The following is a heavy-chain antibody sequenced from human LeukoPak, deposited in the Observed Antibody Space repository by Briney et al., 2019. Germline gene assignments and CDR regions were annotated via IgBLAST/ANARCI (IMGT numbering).Heavy chain of an antibody. D-gene: IGHD5-24*01. V-gene: IGHV3-7*01. CDR1: GFTFETYW. CDR2: IDEDGNEE. J-gene: IGHJ6*03. Sequence: GGSMRLSCEVSGFTFETYWMRWVRQAPGKGLERVANIDEDGNEEHYVRSVKGRFTISRDNAKNLVYLQMNSLRVDDTAVYYCTRGETMDVWGKGTTVTVSS. CDR3: TRGETMDV.